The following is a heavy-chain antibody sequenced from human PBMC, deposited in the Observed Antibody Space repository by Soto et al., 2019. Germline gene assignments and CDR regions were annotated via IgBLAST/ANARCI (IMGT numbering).Heavy chain of an antibody. V-gene: IGHV3-30*18. D-gene: IGHD6-19*01. CDR3: AKVGSSGWYYFDY. Sequence: PGGSLRLSCAASGFTFSSYGMHWVRQAPGKGLEWVAVISYDGSNKYYADSVKGRFTISRDNSKNTLYLQMNSLRAEDTAVYYCAKVGSSGWYYFDYWGQGTLVTVSS. CDR1: GFTFSSYG. CDR2: ISYDGSNK. J-gene: IGHJ4*02.